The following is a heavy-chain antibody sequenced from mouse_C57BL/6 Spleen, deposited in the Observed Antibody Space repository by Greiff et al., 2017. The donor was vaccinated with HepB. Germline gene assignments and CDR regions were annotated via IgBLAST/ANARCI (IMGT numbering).Heavy chain of an antibody. CDR3: ARPYYDYDDGRFAY. D-gene: IGHD2-4*01. CDR2: IDPSDSYT. V-gene: IGHV1-59*01. Sequence: VQLQQPGAELVRPGPSVKLSCKASGYTFTSYWMHWVKQRPGQGLEWIGVIDPSDSYTNYNQKFKGKATLTVDTSSSTAYMQLSSLTSEDSAVYYCARPYYDYDDGRFAYWGQGTLVTVSA. CDR1: GYTFTSYW. J-gene: IGHJ3*01.